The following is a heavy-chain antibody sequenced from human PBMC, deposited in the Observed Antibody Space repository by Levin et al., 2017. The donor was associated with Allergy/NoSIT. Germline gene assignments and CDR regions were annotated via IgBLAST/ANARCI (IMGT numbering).Heavy chain of an antibody. CDR1: GYSFTSYW. J-gene: IGHJ4*02. Sequence: PGGSLRLSCKGSGYSFTSYWITWVRQTPGKGLEWMGITYPGGSETRYSPAFQGQVTVSADKSISTAYLQWSSLRASDTAMYYCARQASGCLHSWGQGTLVTVSS. CDR3: ARQASGCLHS. D-gene: IGHD1-26*01. V-gene: IGHV5-51*01. CDR2: TYPGGSET.